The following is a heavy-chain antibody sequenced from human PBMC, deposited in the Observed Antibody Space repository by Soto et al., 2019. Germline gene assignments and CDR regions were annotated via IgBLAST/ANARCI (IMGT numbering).Heavy chain of an antibody. CDR3: ARDRSTYGGGGTGEVKENWFDP. D-gene: IGHD2-8*01. V-gene: IGHV4-59*01. J-gene: IGHJ5*02. Sequence: SETLSLTCSVSGGSISRYYWSWIRQPPGKGLEWIGYAYYSGDTGYNPSLQSRVTMAVDTSKNQVSLKLTSVTAADTAVYYCARDRSTYGGGGTGEVKENWFDPWGQGALVTAPQ. CDR2: AYYSGDT. CDR1: GGSISRYY.